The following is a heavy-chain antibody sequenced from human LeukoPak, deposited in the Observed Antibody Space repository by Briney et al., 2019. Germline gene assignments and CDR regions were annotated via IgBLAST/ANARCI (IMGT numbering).Heavy chain of an antibody. CDR2: ISYDGSNN. CDR3: VKEPSTVGPFDY. J-gene: IGHJ4*02. CDR1: GFTFSSYA. D-gene: IGHD4-23*01. V-gene: IGHV3-30-3*01. Sequence: GRSLRLSCAASGFTFSSYAMHWVRQAPGKGLEWVAFISYDGSNNYYADSVKGRFTISRDNSKNALYLQMNSLRAEDTAVYYCVKEPSTVGPFDYWGQGTLVTVSS.